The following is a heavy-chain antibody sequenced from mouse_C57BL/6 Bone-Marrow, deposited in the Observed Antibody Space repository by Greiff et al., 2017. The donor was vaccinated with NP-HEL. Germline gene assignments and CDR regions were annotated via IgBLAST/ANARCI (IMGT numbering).Heavy chain of an antibody. CDR3: ARALFITTVVASFDY. Sequence: QVQLQQPGAELVKPGASVKLSCKASGYTFTSYWMHWVKQRPGQGLEWIGMIHPNSGSTNYNEKLKSKATLTVDKSSSTAYMQLSSLTSEDSAVYYCARALFITTVVASFDYWGQGTTLTVSS. CDR2: IHPNSGST. D-gene: IGHD1-1*01. J-gene: IGHJ2*01. CDR1: GYTFTSYW. V-gene: IGHV1-64*01.